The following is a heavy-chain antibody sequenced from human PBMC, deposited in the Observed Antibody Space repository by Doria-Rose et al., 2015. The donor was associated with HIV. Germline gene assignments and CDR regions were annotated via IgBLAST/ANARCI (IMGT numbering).Heavy chain of an antibody. Sequence: QITLKESGPVLVKPTETLTLTCTVSGVSLSSPGMGVSWIRQPPGKALEWLANTFSDDERSYKTSLKSRLTISRGTSKSQVVLTMTDMDPVDTATYYCARIKSSRWYHKYYFDFWGQGILVIVSA. CDR3: ARIKSSRWYHKYYFDF. V-gene: IGHV2-26*01. D-gene: IGHD6-13*01. CDR2: TFSDDER. J-gene: IGHJ4*02. CDR1: GVSLSSPGMG.